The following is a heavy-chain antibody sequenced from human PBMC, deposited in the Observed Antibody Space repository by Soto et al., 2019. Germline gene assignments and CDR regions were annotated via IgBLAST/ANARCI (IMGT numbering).Heavy chain of an antibody. V-gene: IGHV1-3*01. Sequence: GASVTVSCKASGYTFTSYAMHWVRQAPGQRLEWMGWINAGNGNTKYSQKFQGRVTMTRNTSISTAYMELSSLRSEDTAVYYCARATFGGVHRFGAFDIWGQGTMVTVSS. CDR1: GYTFTSYA. J-gene: IGHJ3*02. CDR3: ARATFGGVHRFGAFDI. D-gene: IGHD3-16*01. CDR2: INAGNGNT.